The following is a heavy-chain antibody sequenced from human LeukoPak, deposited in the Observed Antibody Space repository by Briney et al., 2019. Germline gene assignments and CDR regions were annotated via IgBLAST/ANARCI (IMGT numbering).Heavy chain of an antibody. CDR3: ATDYYGSGSYFTET. CDR2: IYYSGST. D-gene: IGHD3-10*01. V-gene: IGHV4-59*01. Sequence: SETLSLTCTVSGGSISSYYWSWIRQPPGKGLEWIGYIYYSGSTNYNPSLKSRVTISVDTSKNQFSLKLSSVTAADTAVYYCATDYYGSGSYFTETWGQGTLVTVSS. J-gene: IGHJ4*02. CDR1: GGSISSYY.